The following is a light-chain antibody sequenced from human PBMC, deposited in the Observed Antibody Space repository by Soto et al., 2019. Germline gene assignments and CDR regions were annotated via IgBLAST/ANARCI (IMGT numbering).Light chain of an antibody. V-gene: IGLV1-40*01. J-gene: IGLJ2*01. CDR2: GNV. CDR1: SSNVGAGYD. Sequence: QSVLTQPPSVSGAPGQRVIISCTGSSSNVGAGYDVHWYKQVPGTAPKLLMYGNVNRPSGVPDRFSGSQSGTSASLAITGLQADDEADYYCQSYDSSLTASVFGGGTKVTVL. CDR3: QSYDSSLTASV.